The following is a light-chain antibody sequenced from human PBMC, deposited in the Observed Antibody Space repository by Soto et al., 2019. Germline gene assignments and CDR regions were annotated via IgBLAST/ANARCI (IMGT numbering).Light chain of an antibody. CDR2: GAS. J-gene: IGKJ1*01. V-gene: IGKV3-15*01. CDR1: QSVSST. Sequence: EIVMTQSPATLSVSPGERATLSCRASQSVSSTLAWFQQKPGQAPRLLIYGASTRATGIPARFSGSGSGPEFTLTISSLQSEDFAVYYCQQYNDWPQTFGQGTKVESK. CDR3: QQYNDWPQT.